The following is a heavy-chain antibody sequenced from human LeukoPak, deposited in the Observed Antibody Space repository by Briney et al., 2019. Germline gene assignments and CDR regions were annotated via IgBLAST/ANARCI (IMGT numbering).Heavy chain of an antibody. Sequence: SVKVSCKASGGTFSSYAISWVRQAPGQGLEWMGGIIPIFGTANYAQKFQGRVTITADESTSTAYMELSSLRSEDTAVYYCARVKQWRPRFDYWGQGTLVTVSS. CDR2: IIPIFGTA. D-gene: IGHD6-19*01. V-gene: IGHV1-69*01. CDR3: ARVKQWRPRFDY. CDR1: GGTFSSYA. J-gene: IGHJ4*02.